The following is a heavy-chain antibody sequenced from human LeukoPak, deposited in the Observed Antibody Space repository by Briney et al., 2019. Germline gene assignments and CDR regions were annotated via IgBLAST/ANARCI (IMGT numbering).Heavy chain of an antibody. D-gene: IGHD6-25*01. J-gene: IGHJ4*02. V-gene: IGHV3-15*01. CDR3: TTRRQDGC. CDR1: GFTFSDAW. Sequence: GGSLRLSCVASGFTFSDAWMSWVRQAPGKGLEWVGRIKSKIDGGTIDYAAPVKGRFTISRDDSRNTRYLQMNSLKTEDTAVYYCTTRRQDGCWGQGTLVTVS. CDR2: IKSKIDGGTI.